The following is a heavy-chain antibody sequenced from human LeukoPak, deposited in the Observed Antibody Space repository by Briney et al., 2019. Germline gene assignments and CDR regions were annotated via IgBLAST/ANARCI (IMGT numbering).Heavy chain of an antibody. J-gene: IGHJ6*02. Sequence: PGGSLRLSCAASGFTFSNYAMSWVRQAPGKGLEWVAVISYDGSNKYYADSVKGRFTISRDNSKNTLYLQMNSLRAEDTAVYYCARGVSRTGYYYYGMDVWGQGTTVTVSS. CDR3: ARGVSRTGYYYYGMDV. CDR1: GFTFSNYA. V-gene: IGHV3-30-3*01. D-gene: IGHD3-3*02. CDR2: ISYDGSNK.